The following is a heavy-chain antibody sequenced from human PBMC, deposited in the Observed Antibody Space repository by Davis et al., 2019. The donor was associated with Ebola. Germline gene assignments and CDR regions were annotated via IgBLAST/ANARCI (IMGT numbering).Heavy chain of an antibody. Sequence: GSLRLSCAVYGGSFSGYYWSWIRQPPGKGLEWIGEINHSGSTNYNPSLKSRVTISVDTSKNQFSLKLSSVTAADTAVYYCARCPHYDFWSGKPSYGMDVWGQGTTVTVSS. D-gene: IGHD3-3*01. J-gene: IGHJ6*02. CDR3: ARCPHYDFWSGKPSYGMDV. CDR2: INHSGST. CDR1: GGSFSGYY. V-gene: IGHV4-34*01.